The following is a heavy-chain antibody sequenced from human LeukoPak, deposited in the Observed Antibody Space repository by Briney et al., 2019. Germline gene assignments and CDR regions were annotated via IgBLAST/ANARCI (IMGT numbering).Heavy chain of an antibody. D-gene: IGHD3-3*02. CDR3: ASLISRPPGTDYYYGMDV. J-gene: IGHJ6*02. V-gene: IGHV4-59*01. Sequence: SSETLSLTCTVSGGSISSYYWSWIRQPPGKGLEWIGYIYYSGSTNYNPSLKSRVTISVDTSKNQFSLKLSSVTAADTAVYYCASLISRPPGTDYYYGMDVWGQGTTVTVSS. CDR2: IYYSGST. CDR1: GGSISSYY.